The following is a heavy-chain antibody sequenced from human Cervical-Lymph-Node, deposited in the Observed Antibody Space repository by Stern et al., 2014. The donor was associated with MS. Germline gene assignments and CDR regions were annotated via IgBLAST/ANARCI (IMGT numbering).Heavy chain of an antibody. CDR3: ARGELRPYYFDY. J-gene: IGHJ4*02. CDR2: IYTSGST. V-gene: IGHV4-61*02. CDR1: GGSISSGSYY. Sequence: VQLVESGPGLVKPSQTLSLTCTVSGGSISSGSYYWSWIRQPAGKGLEWIGRIYTSGSTNYNPSLKSRVTISVDTPKTHFPLKLRSVPAADTAVYYCARGELRPYYFDYWGQGTLVTVSS. D-gene: IGHD1-7*01.